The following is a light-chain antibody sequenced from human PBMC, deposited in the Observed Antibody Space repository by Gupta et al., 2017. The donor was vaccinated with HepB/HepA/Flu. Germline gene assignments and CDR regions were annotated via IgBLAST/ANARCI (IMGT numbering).Light chain of an antibody. V-gene: IGKV3-15*01. CDR1: QSITNN. CDR2: GAS. J-gene: IGKJ1*01. CDR3: QQYNNWPPWT. Sequence: EIVMTQSPATLSVSPGERATLSCRASQSITNNLAWYQQKPGQPPRLLIYGASTRVTGIPARFSGSGYGTEFSLTISSRQSEDFAIYYCQQYNNWPPWTFGQGTKVEIK.